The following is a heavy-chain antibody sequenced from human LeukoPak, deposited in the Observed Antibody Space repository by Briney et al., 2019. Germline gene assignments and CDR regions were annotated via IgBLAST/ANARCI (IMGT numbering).Heavy chain of an antibody. D-gene: IGHD2-2*01. CDR2: ISGGGGST. Sequence: GGSLRLSCAASGFTFSSYPMSWVRQTPTKGLQWVSSISGGGGSTYYADSVKGRFTISRDNSKSTLYLQMNSLRAEDTAIYYCAARPLMPPRFDYWGQGTLVTVSS. CDR3: AARPLMPPRFDY. V-gene: IGHV3-23*01. CDR1: GFTFSSYP. J-gene: IGHJ4*02.